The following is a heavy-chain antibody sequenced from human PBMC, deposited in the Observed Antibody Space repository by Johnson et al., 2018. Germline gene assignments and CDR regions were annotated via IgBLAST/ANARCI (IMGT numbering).Heavy chain of an antibody. J-gene: IGHJ3*02. CDR2: FYAADSDA. V-gene: IGHV5-51*03. D-gene: IGHD3/OR15-3a*01. Sequence: VQLVQSGAEVKKPGEFLKISCMGAGYCFSSYWIGWVRQMPGKGLEWMGLFYAADSDARYSPSFYGPVPMSGDKSISRAYLRWSSLKASDTALESCAGLGEGDFWTDPAWIWGKGTMVSVSS. CDR1: GYCFSSYW. CDR3: AGLGEGDFWTDPAWI.